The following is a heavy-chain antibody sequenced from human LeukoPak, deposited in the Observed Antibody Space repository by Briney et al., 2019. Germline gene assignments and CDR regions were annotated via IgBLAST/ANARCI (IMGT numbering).Heavy chain of an antibody. D-gene: IGHD2-15*01. V-gene: IGHV4-31*03. CDR3: ARDLQGYCSGGSCYGGLGAFDI. Sequence: SQTLSLTCTVSGGSISSGGYYWSWIRQHPGKGLEWIGYIYYSGSTYHNPSLKSRVTISVDTSKNQFSLKLSSVTAADTAVYYCARDLQGYCSGGSCYGGLGAFDIWGQGTMVTVSS. CDR1: GGSISSGGYY. J-gene: IGHJ3*02. CDR2: IYYSGST.